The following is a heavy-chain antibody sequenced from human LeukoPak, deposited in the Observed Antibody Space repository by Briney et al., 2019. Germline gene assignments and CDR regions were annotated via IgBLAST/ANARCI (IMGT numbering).Heavy chain of an antibody. J-gene: IGHJ4*02. CDR2: ISSSGSTI. D-gene: IGHD3-22*01. Sequence: PGGSQRLSCAASGFTFSDYYMSWIRQAPGKGLEWVSYISSSGSTIYYADSVKGRFTISRDNAKNSLYLQMNSLRAEDTAVYYCASGYYYDSSGYSGFDYWGQGTLVTVSS. CDR3: ASGYYYDSSGYSGFDY. V-gene: IGHV3-11*01. CDR1: GFTFSDYY.